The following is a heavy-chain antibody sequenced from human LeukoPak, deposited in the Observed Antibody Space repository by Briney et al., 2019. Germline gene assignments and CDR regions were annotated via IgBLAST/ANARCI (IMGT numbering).Heavy chain of an antibody. D-gene: IGHD6-19*01. CDR3: ARGLSGWSLSVDYYYYYMDV. CDR2: INPNSGGT. CDR1: GYTFTGYY. J-gene: IGHJ6*03. Sequence: VASVKVSCKASGYTFTGYYMHWVRQAPGQGLEWMGWINPNSGGTNYVEKFQGRVTMTRDTSISTAYMELSRLRSEDTAVYYCARGLSGWSLSVDYYYYYMDVWGNGTTVTVSS. V-gene: IGHV1-2*02.